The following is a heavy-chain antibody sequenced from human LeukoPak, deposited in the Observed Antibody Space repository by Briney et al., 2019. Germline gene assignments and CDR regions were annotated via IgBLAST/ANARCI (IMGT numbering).Heavy chain of an antibody. J-gene: IGHJ6*03. V-gene: IGHV4-34*01. CDR1: GGSFSGYY. CDR2: INHSGST. Sequence: SETLSLTCAVYGGSFSGYYWSWIRQPPGKGLEWIGEINHSGSTNYNPSLKSRVSISVDTSKNQFSLKLSSVTAADTAVYYCARSGSSGWYTYYYYYYMDVWGKGTTVTVSS. D-gene: IGHD6-19*01. CDR3: ARSGSSGWYTYYYYYYMDV.